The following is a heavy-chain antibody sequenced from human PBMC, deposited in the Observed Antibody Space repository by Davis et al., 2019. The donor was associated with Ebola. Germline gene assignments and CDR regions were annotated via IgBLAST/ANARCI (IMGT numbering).Heavy chain of an antibody. CDR1: GYTFTSYY. J-gene: IGHJ4*02. V-gene: IGHV1-18*04. CDR2: ISAYNGNT. D-gene: IGHD3-9*01. CDR3: ARGAPYYDILTGYYRDY. Sequence: ASVKVSCKASGYTFTSYYMHWVRQAPGQGLEWMGWISAYNGNTNYAQKLQGRVTMTTDTSTSTAYMELSSLRSEDTAVYYCARGAPYYDILTGYYRDYWGQGTLVTVSS.